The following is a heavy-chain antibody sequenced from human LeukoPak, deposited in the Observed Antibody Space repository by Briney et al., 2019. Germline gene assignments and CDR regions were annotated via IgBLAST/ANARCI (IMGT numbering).Heavy chain of an antibody. Sequence: SQTLSLICTVSGGSISSGGYYWSWIRQHPGKGLEWIGYIYYSGSTYYNPSLKSRVTISVDTSKNQFSLKLSSVTAADTAVYYCARATLDIVVVPVLWGQGTLVTVSS. J-gene: IGHJ4*02. CDR2: IYYSGST. CDR1: GGSISSGGYY. D-gene: IGHD2-2*03. CDR3: ARATLDIVVVPVL. V-gene: IGHV4-31*03.